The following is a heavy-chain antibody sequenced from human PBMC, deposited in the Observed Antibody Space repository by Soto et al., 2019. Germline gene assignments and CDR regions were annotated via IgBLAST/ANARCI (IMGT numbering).Heavy chain of an antibody. D-gene: IGHD3-3*01. CDR3: ARDLYPDFWSGYSYYYYYYGMDV. V-gene: IGHV3-33*08. J-gene: IGHJ6*02. CDR2: IWYDGSNK. CDR1: GFTFDDYT. Sequence: GGSLRLSCAASGFTFDDYTMHWVRQAPGKGLEWVAVIWYDGSNKYYADSVKGRFTISRDNSKNTLYLQMNSLRAEDTAVYYCARDLYPDFWSGYSYYYYYYGMDVWGQGTTVTVSS.